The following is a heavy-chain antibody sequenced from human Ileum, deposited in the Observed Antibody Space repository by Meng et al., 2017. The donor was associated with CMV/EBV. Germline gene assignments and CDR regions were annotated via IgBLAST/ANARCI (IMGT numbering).Heavy chain of an antibody. V-gene: IGHV1-18*01. CDR3: ARAVRYANNWFDP. CDR2: ISAYNGNT. D-gene: IGHD2-2*01. Sequence: CKASGYTFTSYGISWARQAPGQGLEWMGWISAYNGNTNYAQKLQGRVTMTTDTSTSTAYMELRSLRSDDTAVYYCARAVRYANNWFDPWGQGTLVTVSS. J-gene: IGHJ5*02. CDR1: GYTFTSYG.